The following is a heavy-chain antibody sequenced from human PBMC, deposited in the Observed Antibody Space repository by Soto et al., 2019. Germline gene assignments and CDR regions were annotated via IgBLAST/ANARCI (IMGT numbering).Heavy chain of an antibody. Sequence: QVQLVQSGAEVKKPGSSVKVSCKASGGTFSSYAISWVRQAPGQGLEWMGGIIPIVGTANYAQKFQGRVTIPADESTSTAYMELSRLRSADTAVYYCARDRNLGVPGMYNWSDPWCEGTLVTVSS. J-gene: IGHJ5*02. CDR1: GGTFSSYA. D-gene: IGHD2-2*01. V-gene: IGHV1-69*01. CDR2: IIPIVGTA. CDR3: ARDRNLGVPGMYNWSDP.